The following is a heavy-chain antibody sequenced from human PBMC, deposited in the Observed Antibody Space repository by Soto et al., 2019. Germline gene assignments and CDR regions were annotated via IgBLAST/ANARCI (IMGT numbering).Heavy chain of an antibody. Sequence: PSETLSLTCTVTGGSISTFLWNWIRQPPGKGLEWIGSIYYSGSTNYNPPLNSRVTISVDTSKNQFSLKLNSVTAADTAVYYCARGRIIGPWGRGALVTVSS. CDR3: ARGRIIGP. J-gene: IGHJ5*02. CDR1: GGSISTFL. CDR2: IYYSGST. V-gene: IGHV4-59*01. D-gene: IGHD2-15*01.